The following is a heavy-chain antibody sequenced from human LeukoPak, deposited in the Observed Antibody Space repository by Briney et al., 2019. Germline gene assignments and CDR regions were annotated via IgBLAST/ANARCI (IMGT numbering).Heavy chain of an antibody. CDR1: GGSISSGGYY. V-gene: IGHV4-31*03. D-gene: IGHD5-18*01. CDR3: ARVAPGTAMGPYFDY. CDR2: IYYSGST. Sequence: SQTLSLTCTVSGGSISSGGYYWSWIRQHPGKGLEWIGYIYYSGSTYYNPSLKSRVTISVDTSKNQFSLKLSSVTAADTAVHYCARVAPGTAMGPYFDYWGQGTLVTVSS. J-gene: IGHJ4*02.